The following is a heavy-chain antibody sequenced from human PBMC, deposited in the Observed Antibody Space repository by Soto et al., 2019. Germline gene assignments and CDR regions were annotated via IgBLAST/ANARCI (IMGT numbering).Heavy chain of an antibody. J-gene: IGHJ5*02. CDR1: GGSFSGYY. Sequence: TSATPSLTCAVYGGSFSGYYWSWIRQPPGKGLEWIGEINHSGSTNYNPSLKSRVTISVDTSKNQFSLKLSSVTAADTAVYYCARDSGDNWFDPWGQGTLVTVSS. V-gene: IGHV4-34*01. CDR2: INHSGST. D-gene: IGHD6-13*01. CDR3: ARDSGDNWFDP.